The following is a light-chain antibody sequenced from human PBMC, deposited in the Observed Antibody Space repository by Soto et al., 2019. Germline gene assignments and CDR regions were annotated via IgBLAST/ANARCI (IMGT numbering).Light chain of an antibody. Sequence: EIVFTQSPGTLSLSPGEGASLSCMASQSVSNNYLAWYQQQPRQAPRLLIYGASNRATGIPDRFSGSGSGTDFTLTIRRLEPEDFAVYYCQQYGSSGTFGQGTKVDI. J-gene: IGKJ1*01. CDR3: QQYGSSGT. CDR1: QSVSNNY. CDR2: GAS. V-gene: IGKV3-20*01.